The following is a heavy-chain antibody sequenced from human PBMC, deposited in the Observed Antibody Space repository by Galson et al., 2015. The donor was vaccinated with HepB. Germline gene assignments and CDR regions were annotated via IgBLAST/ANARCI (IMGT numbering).Heavy chain of an antibody. Sequence: SLRLSCATSGFTFGDYAMSWFRQAPGKGLEWVGFIGHKGYGGTAEYAASVKARFSISRDDSESIAYLQMDSLKTDDTVVYYCTRESGGDSDYWGQGTLVTVSS. CDR1: GFTFGDYA. CDR2: IGHKGYGGTA. CDR3: TRESGGDSDY. D-gene: IGHD2-21*01. J-gene: IGHJ4*02. V-gene: IGHV3-49*03.